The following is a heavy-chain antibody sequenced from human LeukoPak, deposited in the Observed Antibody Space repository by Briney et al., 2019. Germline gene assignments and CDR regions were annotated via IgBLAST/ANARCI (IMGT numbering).Heavy chain of an antibody. CDR2: ISGYNANT. V-gene: IGHV1-18*01. CDR3: ARGSSIGDFDY. Sequence: VASVKVSCKASGYTFNTYGINWVRQAPGQGLEWMGWISGYNANTNYAQKLQGRVTMTTDTSTSTAYMELRSLRSDDTAVYYCARGSSIGDFDYWGQGTLVTVSS. J-gene: IGHJ4*02. D-gene: IGHD3-16*01. CDR1: GYTFNTYG.